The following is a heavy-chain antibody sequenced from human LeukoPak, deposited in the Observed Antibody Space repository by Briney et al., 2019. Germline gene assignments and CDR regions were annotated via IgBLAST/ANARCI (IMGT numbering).Heavy chain of an antibody. CDR1: RLTLSSYW. Sequence: PGGSLRLSCAGSRLTLSSYWMQWVRQAPGKGLVWASRINGDGSITNYADSVKGRFTISRDNAKNTLFLQMDSLRDEDTAVYYCARQTRYSFDYWGQGTLVTVSS. CDR2: INGDGSIT. J-gene: IGHJ4*02. V-gene: IGHV3-74*01. CDR3: ARQTRYSFDY.